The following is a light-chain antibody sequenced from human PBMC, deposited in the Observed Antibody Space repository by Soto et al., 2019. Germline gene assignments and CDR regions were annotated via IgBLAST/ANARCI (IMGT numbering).Light chain of an antibody. J-gene: IGKJ2*01. CDR2: TAS. Sequence: EIVLTQSPGTLSLSPGERATLSCRASQSVSSNYLAWYQQKPGQAPRLLIHTASTWATGIPDRFSGSGSGTDFTLTIARLEPEDFAVYYCQQYASSPLTFGQGTKVEIK. CDR3: QQYASSPLT. V-gene: IGKV3-20*01. CDR1: QSVSSNY.